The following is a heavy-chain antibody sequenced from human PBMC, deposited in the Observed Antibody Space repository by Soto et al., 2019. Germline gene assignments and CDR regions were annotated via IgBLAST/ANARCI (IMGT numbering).Heavy chain of an antibody. CDR2: IHSGGST. CDR3: TRDALKYSGNYLGWLDP. Sequence: PAGSLRLSCAASGLTVSDNYMIWVRKAPGKGLEWVSVIHSGGSTYYADSVRGRFTISRDNFRNTLNLQMDSLRVEDTGVYYCTRDALKYSGNYLGWLDPWGQGTLVTVSS. CDR1: GLTVSDNY. D-gene: IGHD1-26*01. V-gene: IGHV3-53*01. J-gene: IGHJ5*02.